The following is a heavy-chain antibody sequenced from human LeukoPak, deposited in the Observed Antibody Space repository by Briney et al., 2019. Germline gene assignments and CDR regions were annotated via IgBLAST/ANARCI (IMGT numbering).Heavy chain of an antibody. D-gene: IGHD3-9*01. CDR2: IKSKAYGGTT. J-gene: IGHJ5*02. Sequence: GGSLRLSCTASGFTFGDYAMSWVRQAPGKGLEWVGFIKSKAYGGTTEYAASVKGRFTIPRDDSKSIAYLQMNGLKTEDTAVYYCAREQEDWSTSPYNWFDPWGQGTLVTVSS. V-gene: IGHV3-49*04. CDR3: AREQEDWSTSPYNWFDP. CDR1: GFTFGDYA.